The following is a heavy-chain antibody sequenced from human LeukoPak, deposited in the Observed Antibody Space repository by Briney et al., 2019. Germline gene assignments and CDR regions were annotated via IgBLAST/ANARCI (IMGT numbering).Heavy chain of an antibody. D-gene: IGHD1-26*01. CDR2: IYYSGST. CDR1: GGSISSYY. J-gene: IGHJ2*01. Sequence: SETLSLTCTVSGGSISSYYWSWIRQPPGKGLEWIGYIYYSGSTNYNPSLKSRVTISVDTSKNQFSLKLSSATAADTAVYYCARAASSGYFDLWGRGTLVTVSS. V-gene: IGHV4-59*01. CDR3: ARAASSGYFDL.